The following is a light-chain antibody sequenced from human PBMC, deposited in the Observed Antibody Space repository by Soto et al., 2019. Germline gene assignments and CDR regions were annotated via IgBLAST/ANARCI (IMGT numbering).Light chain of an antibody. V-gene: IGKV3-15*01. J-gene: IGKJ2*01. Sequence: EIVMTQSPATLSVSPGERATLSCRASQSVNSNLAWYQQKPGQAPRLLIYGASTRATGIPARFSGSGSGTDFSLTISSLQSEDFAVYYCQQYNNWPRTFGQGTKLEIK. CDR2: GAS. CDR1: QSVNSN. CDR3: QQYNNWPRT.